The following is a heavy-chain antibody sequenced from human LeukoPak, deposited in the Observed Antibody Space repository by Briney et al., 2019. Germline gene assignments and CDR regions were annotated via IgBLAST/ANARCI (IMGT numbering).Heavy chain of an antibody. V-gene: IGHV3-30*18. J-gene: IGHJ4*02. Sequence: PGRSLRLSCAASGFTFSGYGIHWVRQAPGKGLEWVALISYDGSNKYYADSVKGRFTISRDNSENKLYLQMNSLKTEDTAVYYCAKWRNSGWPNADYWGQGTLVTVSS. D-gene: IGHD6-19*01. CDR2: ISYDGSNK. CDR3: AKWRNSGWPNADY. CDR1: GFTFSGYG.